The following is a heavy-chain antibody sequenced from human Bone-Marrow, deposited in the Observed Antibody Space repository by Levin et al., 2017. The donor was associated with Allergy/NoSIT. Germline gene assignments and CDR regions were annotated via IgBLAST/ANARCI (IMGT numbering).Heavy chain of an antibody. Sequence: GGSLRLSCIVSGFTFSDYSIYWVRQAPGKGLEWISSISSDSSDLYYADSVKGRFTLSRDNSKNTLYLQMNALRPEHTAVYYCATGSFDFWGQGTLVTVSS. V-gene: IGHV3-21*01. CDR3: ATGSFDF. CDR1: GFTFSDYS. J-gene: IGHJ4*02. CDR2: ISSDSSDL.